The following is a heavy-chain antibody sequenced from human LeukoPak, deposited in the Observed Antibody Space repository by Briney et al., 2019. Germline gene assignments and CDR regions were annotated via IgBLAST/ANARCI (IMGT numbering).Heavy chain of an antibody. CDR3: AKITAAGGWFDY. CDR1: GFTFNSYP. Sequence: SLRLSCLVSGFTFNSYPMHWVRQAPDKGLEWVAFISHDGSSKKYIDSVKGRFTISRDNSKNTLYLQLNSLRTEDTAVYHCAKITAAGGWFDYWGQGTLVTVSS. D-gene: IGHD6-13*01. J-gene: IGHJ5*01. CDR2: ISHDGSSK. V-gene: IGHV3-30*04.